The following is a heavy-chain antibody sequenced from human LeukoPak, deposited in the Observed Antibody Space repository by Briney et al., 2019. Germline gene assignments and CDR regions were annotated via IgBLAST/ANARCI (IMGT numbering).Heavy chain of an antibody. CDR2: INTNTGNP. Sequence: GASVKVSCKASGYTFTSYAMNWVRQAPGQGLEWMGWINTNTGNPTYAQGFTGRFVFSLDTSVSTAYLQISSLKAEDTAVYYCARGPTVQLWRRKNWFDPWGQGTLVTVSS. CDR1: GYTFTSYA. V-gene: IGHV7-4-1*02. D-gene: IGHD5-18*01. J-gene: IGHJ5*02. CDR3: ARGPTVQLWRRKNWFDP.